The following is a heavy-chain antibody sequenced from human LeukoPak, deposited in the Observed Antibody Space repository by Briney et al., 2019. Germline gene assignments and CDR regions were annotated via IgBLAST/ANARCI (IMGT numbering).Heavy chain of an antibody. V-gene: IGHV3-30*02. CDR2: IRYDGSNK. CDR1: GFTFSSYS. Sequence: GSLRLSCAASGFTFSSYSMNWVRQAPGKGLEWVAFIRYDGSNKYYADSVKGRFTISRDNSKNTLYLQMNSLRAEDTAVYYCAKDPRIQLWLLRGAFDIWGQGTMVTVSS. J-gene: IGHJ3*02. D-gene: IGHD5-18*01. CDR3: AKDPRIQLWLLRGAFDI.